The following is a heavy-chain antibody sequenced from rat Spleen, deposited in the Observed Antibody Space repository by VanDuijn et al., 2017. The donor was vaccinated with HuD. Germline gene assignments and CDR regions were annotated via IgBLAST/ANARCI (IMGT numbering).Heavy chain of an antibody. CDR3: ANSGYGDYWFAY. CDR2: ITYDGSTT. Sequence: EVQLVESGGDLVQPRRSLKLSCAASGFTFSDYFMAWVRQAPAKGLDWVATITYDGSTTYYRDSVKGRFTISRDNAKSTLYLQMDSLRSEDTATYYCANSGYGDYWFAYWGQGTLVTVSS. CDR1: GFTFSDYF. J-gene: IGHJ3*01. D-gene: IGHD4-3*01. V-gene: IGHV5-7*01.